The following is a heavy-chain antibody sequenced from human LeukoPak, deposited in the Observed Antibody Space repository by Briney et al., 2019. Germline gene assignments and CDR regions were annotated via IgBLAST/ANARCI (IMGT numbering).Heavy chain of an antibody. J-gene: IGHJ4*02. Sequence: NTSETLSLTCTVSGGSISSSSYYWGWIRRPPGKGLEWIGSIYYSGSTYYNPSLKSRVTISVDTSKNQFSLKLSSVTAADTAVYYCARVGYSYAPDYWGQGTLVTVSS. D-gene: IGHD5-18*01. V-gene: IGHV4-39*07. CDR3: ARVGYSYAPDY. CDR1: GGSISSSSYY. CDR2: IYYSGST.